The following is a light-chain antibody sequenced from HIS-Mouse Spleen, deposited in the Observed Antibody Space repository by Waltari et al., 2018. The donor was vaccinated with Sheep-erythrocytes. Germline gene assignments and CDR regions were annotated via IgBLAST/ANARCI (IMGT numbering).Light chain of an antibody. CDR2: DVS. CDR3: CSYAGSYNHV. V-gene: IGLV2-11*01. J-gene: IGLJ1*01. CDR1: SSDVGGYNY. Sequence: QSALTQPRSVSGSPGQSVTISCTGTSSDVGGYNYVSWYQQHLGKAPKLMIYDVSKRPSGVPDRLSGSKSGNTASLTISGLQAEDEADYYCCSYAGSYNHVFATGTKVTVL.